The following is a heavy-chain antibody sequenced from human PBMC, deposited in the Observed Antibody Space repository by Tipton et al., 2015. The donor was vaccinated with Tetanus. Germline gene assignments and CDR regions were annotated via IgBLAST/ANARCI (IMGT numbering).Heavy chain of an antibody. J-gene: IGHJ4*02. CDR1: GGSFSGYY. Sequence: TLSLTCAVYGGSFSGYYWSWIRQPPGKGLEWIGEINHSGSTNYNPSLKSRVTISVDTSKNQFSLKLSSVTAADTAVYYCATGRYCSGGSCFPLDYWGQGTLVTVSS. V-gene: IGHV4-34*01. CDR2: INHSGST. D-gene: IGHD2-15*01. CDR3: ATGRYCSGGSCFPLDY.